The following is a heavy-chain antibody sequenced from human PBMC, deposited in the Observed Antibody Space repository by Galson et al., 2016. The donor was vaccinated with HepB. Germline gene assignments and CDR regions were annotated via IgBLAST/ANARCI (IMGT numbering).Heavy chain of an antibody. Sequence: SETLSLTCAVYGGSFSGYYWTYIRQPPGKGLEWIGEINHTGSTNYNPSLKSRVTMSVDTSKKQVSLELTSVTAADTAVYYCTRGARIVAVKYNWFDPWGQGTLVIVSS. CDR1: GGSFSGYY. V-gene: IGHV4-34*01. CDR2: INHTGST. CDR3: TRGARIVAVKYNWFDP. D-gene: IGHD5-12*01. J-gene: IGHJ5*02.